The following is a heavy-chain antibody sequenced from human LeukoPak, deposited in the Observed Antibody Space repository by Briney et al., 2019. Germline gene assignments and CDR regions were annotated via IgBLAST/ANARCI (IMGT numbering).Heavy chain of an antibody. CDR1: GYTFTGYY. J-gene: IGHJ6*03. Sequence: ASVKVSCKASGYTFTGYYMHWVRQAPGQGLEWMGWINPNSGGTNYAQKLQGRVTMTTDTSTSTAYMELRSLRSDDTAVYYCARVVLVVPAAMRYYYYMDVWGKGTTVTISS. D-gene: IGHD2-2*01. V-gene: IGHV1-2*02. CDR2: INPNSGGT. CDR3: ARVVLVVPAAMRYYYYMDV.